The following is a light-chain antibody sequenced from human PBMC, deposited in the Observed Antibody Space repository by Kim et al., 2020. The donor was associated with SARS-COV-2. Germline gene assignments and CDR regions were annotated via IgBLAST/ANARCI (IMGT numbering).Light chain of an antibody. V-gene: IGKV3-11*01. Sequence: EIELTQSPATLSSSPGERATLSCRASQSISNYLDWYQQKPGQAPRLLIYDASNRATGIPARFRGSGSGTNFTLTISSLEPEDFAVYYCHQRTNWWTFGEGTKVDIK. J-gene: IGKJ1*01. CDR3: HQRTNWWT. CDR2: DAS. CDR1: QSISNY.